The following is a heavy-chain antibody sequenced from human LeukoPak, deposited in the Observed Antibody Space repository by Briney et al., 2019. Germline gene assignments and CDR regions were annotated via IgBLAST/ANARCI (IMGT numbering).Heavy chain of an antibody. Sequence: GGSLRLSCAASGFTLSSNYMSWVRQAPGKGLEWVSVIYSGGSTYYADSVKGRFTISRDNSKNTLYLQMNSLRAEDTAVYYCAMHPFTSNLIGRFDYWGQGTLVTVSS. J-gene: IGHJ4*02. CDR3: AMHPFTSNLIGRFDY. CDR2: IYSGGST. V-gene: IGHV3-53*01. CDR1: GFTLSSNY.